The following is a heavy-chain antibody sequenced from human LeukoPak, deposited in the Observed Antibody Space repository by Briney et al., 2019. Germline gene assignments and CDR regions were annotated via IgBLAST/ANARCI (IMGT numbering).Heavy chain of an antibody. D-gene: IGHD6-13*01. J-gene: IGHJ4*02. CDR2: ISSSSSYI. CDR1: GFTFSSYS. V-gene: IGHV3-21*01. CDR3: ARGVAAADIRFDY. Sequence: GGSLRLSXAASGFTFSSYSMNWVRQAPGKGLEWVSSISSSSSYIYYADSVKGRFTIFRDNAKNSLYLQMNSLRAEDTAVYYCARGVAAADIRFDYWGQGTLVTVSS.